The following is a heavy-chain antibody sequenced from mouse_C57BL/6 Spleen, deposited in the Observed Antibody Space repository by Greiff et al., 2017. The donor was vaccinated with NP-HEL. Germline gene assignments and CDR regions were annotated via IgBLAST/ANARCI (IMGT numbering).Heavy chain of an antibody. J-gene: IGHJ2*01. CDR3: ARGSSYFDY. D-gene: IGHD1-1*01. CDR1: GFTFSDYG. V-gene: IGHV5-17*01. CDR2: ISSGSSTI. Sequence: VQLVASGGGLVTPGGSLPLSCAASGFTFSDYGMHWVRQAPEKGLEWVAYISSGSSTIYYADTVKGRFTISRDNAKNILFRQMTSLRSEDTAMYYCARGSSYFDYWGQGTTLTVSS.